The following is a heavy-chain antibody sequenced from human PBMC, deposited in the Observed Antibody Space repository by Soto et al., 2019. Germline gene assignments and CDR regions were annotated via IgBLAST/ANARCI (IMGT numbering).Heavy chain of an antibody. J-gene: IGHJ6*02. CDR3: ARFVGGEFHNGMDV. V-gene: IGHV4-31*03. CDR1: GGTISIGGYY. CDR2: IYYSGST. D-gene: IGHD2-21*01. Sequence: QVKLQESGPGLVKPSQTLSLTCTVSGGTISIGGYYWSWIRQHPGKGMAWIGSIYYSGSTYYNTSLNSGINISVDTSKKQCALRLSSVSAAGTAEYHCARFVGGEFHNGMDVWGPGTTVTVSS.